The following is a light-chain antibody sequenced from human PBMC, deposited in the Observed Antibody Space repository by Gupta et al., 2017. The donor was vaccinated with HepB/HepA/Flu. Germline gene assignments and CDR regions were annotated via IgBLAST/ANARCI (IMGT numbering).Light chain of an antibody. CDR2: SNY. CDR1: SSNIGDNT. CDR3: AAWDDSLNGFYV. J-gene: IGLJ1*01. Sequence: QSVLTQPPSASGTPGQRVTISCSGSSSNIGDNTVNWYQQLPGTAPKLLIYSNYRRPSGVPDRFSGSKSGTSASLAISGLQSEDEADYYCAAWDDSLNGFYVVGTGTKVTVL. V-gene: IGLV1-44*01.